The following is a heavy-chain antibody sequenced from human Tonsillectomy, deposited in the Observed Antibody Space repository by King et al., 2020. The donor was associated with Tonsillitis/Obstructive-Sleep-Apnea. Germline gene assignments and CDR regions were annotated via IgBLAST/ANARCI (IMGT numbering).Heavy chain of an antibody. CDR1: GFTFSSYS. CDR3: ARDIGGNGGYYYYYMDV. D-gene: IGHD3-16*01. Sequence: VQLVESGGGLVQPGGSLRLSCAASGFTFSSYSMNWVRQAPGKGLEGVSDISSSSSTIYYADSVKGRFTISRDNAKNSLYLQMNSLRDEDTAVYYCARDIGGNGGYYYYYMDVWGKGTTVTVSS. V-gene: IGHV3-48*02. CDR2: ISSSSSTI. J-gene: IGHJ6*03.